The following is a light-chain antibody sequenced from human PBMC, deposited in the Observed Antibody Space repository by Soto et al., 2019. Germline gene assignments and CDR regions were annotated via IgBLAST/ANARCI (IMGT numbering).Light chain of an antibody. CDR2: GAS. J-gene: IGKJ5*01. V-gene: IGKV3-15*01. CDR1: QSLDSRY. CDR3: QQYNNWPPIT. Sequence: IVLTHSPGTLSLAPGERATLSCRASQSLDSRYFSWYQQIPGQAPRLLIYGASTRATGIPARFSGSGSGTEFSLTISSLQSEDFAIYYCQQYNNWPPITFGQGTRLE.